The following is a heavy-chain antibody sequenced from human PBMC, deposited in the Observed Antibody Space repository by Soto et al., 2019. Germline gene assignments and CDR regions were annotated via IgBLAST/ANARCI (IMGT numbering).Heavy chain of an antibody. Sequence: GASVKVSCKASGYTFTGYYMHWVRQAPGQGLEWMGWINPKSGGTDYARKFQGRVTMTRDTSSSSAYMELSSLRSDDTAVYYCAKANSGDDDEFDYWGQGTQVTVSS. CDR3: AKANSGDDDEFDY. CDR2: INPKSGGT. J-gene: IGHJ4*02. D-gene: IGHD5-12*01. CDR1: GYTFTGYY. V-gene: IGHV1-2*02.